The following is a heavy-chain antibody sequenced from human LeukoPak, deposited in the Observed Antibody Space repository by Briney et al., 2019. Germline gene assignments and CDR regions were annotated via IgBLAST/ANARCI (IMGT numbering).Heavy chain of an antibody. CDR2: IYPGDSDT. V-gene: IGHV5-51*01. J-gene: IGHJ3*02. Sequence: GESLKISCKGSGYSFTSYWIVWVRQMPGKGLEWMGIIYPGDSDTRYSPSFQGQVTISADKSISTAYLQWSSLKASDTAMYYCASVIYYGSGSYGFAFDIWGQGTMVTVSS. CDR1: GYSFTSYW. CDR3: ASVIYYGSGSYGFAFDI. D-gene: IGHD3-10*01.